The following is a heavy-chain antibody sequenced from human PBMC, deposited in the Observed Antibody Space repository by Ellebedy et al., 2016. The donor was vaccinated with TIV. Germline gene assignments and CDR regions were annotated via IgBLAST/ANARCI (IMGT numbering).Heavy chain of an antibody. CDR3: ARDAAGNGGKLDY. D-gene: IGHD4-23*01. CDR1: GFTSNSYA. V-gene: IGHV3-23*01. CDR2: ISGTGYST. J-gene: IGHJ4*02. Sequence: GESLKISCAVSGFTSNSYAMSWVRQAPGKGLEWVSTISGTGYSTDYADSVKGRFTISRDTSKNTLFLQMNSLRAEDTAVYYCARDAAGNGGKLDYWGQGALVTVSS.